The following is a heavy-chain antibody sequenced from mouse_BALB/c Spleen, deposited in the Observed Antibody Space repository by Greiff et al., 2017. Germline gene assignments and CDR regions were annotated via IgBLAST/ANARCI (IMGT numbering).Heavy chain of an antibody. V-gene: IGHV1S56*01. CDR1: GYTFTSYY. Sequence: VMLVESGPELVKPGASVKMSCKASGYTFTSYYIHWVKQRPGQGLEWIGWIYPGDGSTKYNEKFKGKTTLTADKSSSTAYMLLSSLTSEDSAIYFCARQDYDVYWYFDVWGAGTTVTVSS. CDR2: IYPGDGST. J-gene: IGHJ1*01. CDR3: ARQDYDVYWYFDV. D-gene: IGHD2-4*01.